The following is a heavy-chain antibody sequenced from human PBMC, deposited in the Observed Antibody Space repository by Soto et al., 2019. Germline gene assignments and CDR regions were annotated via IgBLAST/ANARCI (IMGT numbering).Heavy chain of an antibody. V-gene: IGHV1-69*01. Sequence: QVQLVQSGAEVKKPGSSVKVSCKASGGTFSSYAISWVRQAPGQALEWMGWIIPIFGTANYAQKFQGRVTITADECTRTAYMELGSLRSEDMGVYYCARAVETYYYDSSGYYVYYYYGMAVWGQGATVTVSS. CDR1: GGTFSSYA. D-gene: IGHD3-22*01. CDR3: ARAVETYYYDSSGYYVYYYYGMAV. J-gene: IGHJ6*02. CDR2: IIPIFGTA.